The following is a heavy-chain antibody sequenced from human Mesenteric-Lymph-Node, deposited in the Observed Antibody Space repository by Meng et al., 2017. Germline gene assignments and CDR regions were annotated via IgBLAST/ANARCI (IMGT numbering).Heavy chain of an antibody. J-gene: IGHJ3*02. CDR1: GFTVSSNY. CDR3: AREGLEIAAGTRTDAFDM. V-gene: IGHV3-66*01. D-gene: IGHD6-13*01. Sequence: GGSLRLSCAASGFTVSSNYMSWVRQAPGKGLEWVSVIYSGGSTYYADSVKGRFTISRDNSKNSLYLQMNSLKFEDTAVYYCAREGLEIAAGTRTDAFDMWGQGTMVTVSS. CDR2: IYSGGST.